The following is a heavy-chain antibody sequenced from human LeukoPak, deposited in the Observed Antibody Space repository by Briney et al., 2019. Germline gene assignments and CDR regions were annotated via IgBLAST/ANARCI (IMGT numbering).Heavy chain of an antibody. CDR1: GFTFSSYA. V-gene: IGHV3-23*01. D-gene: IGHD2-21*02. J-gene: IGHJ4*02. CDR3: AKHRRSTLVTAYFDS. CDR2: ISGSGGST. Sequence: GGSLRLSCAASGFTFSSYAMSWVRQAPGKGLEWVSAISGSGGSTYYADSVKGRFTISRGNSKNTLYLQLNSLRVDDAAIYYCAKHRRSTLVTAYFDSWGQGTLVTVSS.